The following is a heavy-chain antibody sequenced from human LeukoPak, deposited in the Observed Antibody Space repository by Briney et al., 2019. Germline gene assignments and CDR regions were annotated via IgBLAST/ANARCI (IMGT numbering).Heavy chain of an antibody. D-gene: IGHD5-18*01. CDR1: GGSLSGYY. CDR3: ARGTRTAMVPRFDY. V-gene: IGHV4-34*01. Sequence: PSETLSLTCAVYGGSLSGYYWSWIRQPPGKGLEWIGEINHSGSTNYNPSLKSRVTISVDTSKNQFSLKLSSVTAADTAVYYCARGTRTAMVPRFDYWGQGTLVTVSS. J-gene: IGHJ4*02. CDR2: INHSGST.